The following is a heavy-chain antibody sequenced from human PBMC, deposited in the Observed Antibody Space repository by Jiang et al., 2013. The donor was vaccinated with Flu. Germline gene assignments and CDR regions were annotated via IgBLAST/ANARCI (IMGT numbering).Heavy chain of an antibody. V-gene: IGHV5-51*01. J-gene: IGHJ5*01. CDR3: ARGYADITGNTLLSYNWFDS. Sequence: GAEVKKPGESLKISCKGSGYTFSNYWIAWVRQMPGKGLEWMGIIFPADSDTRYSPSFQGQIIISAEKSISTAYLQWGSLKASDTAIYYCARGYADITGNTLLSYNWFDSWGQGPWSPSP. D-gene: IGHD1-7*01. CDR1: GYTFSNYW. CDR2: IFPADSDT.